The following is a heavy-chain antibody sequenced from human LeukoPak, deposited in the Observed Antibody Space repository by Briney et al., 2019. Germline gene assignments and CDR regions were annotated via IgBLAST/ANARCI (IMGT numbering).Heavy chain of an antibody. V-gene: IGHV3-21*01. CDR1: GFTFSSYS. CDR2: ISSSSSYI. J-gene: IGHJ3*02. Sequence: PGGSLRLSCAASGFTFSSYSMNWVRQAPGKGLEWVSSISSSSSYIYYADSVKGRFTISRDNAKNSLYLQMNSLRAEDTAVYYCARRRYCSSTSCYPPRDDAFDIWGQGTMVTVSS. D-gene: IGHD2-2*01. CDR3: ARRRYCSSTSCYPPRDDAFDI.